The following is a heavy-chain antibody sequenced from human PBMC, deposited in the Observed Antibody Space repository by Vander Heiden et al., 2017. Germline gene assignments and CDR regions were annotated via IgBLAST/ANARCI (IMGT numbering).Heavy chain of an antibody. CDR3: ARRRYSSGWYLDY. D-gene: IGHD6-19*01. CDR1: GFTFSTYW. J-gene: IGHJ4*02. V-gene: IGHV3-7*01. CDR2: IKQDGSEK. Sequence: EVQLVESGGGLVQPGGSLRLSCAASGFTFSTYWMSWVRQAPGKGLEWVANIKQDGSEKYYVDSVKGRFTISRDNAKNSLYLQMNSLRAEDTAVYYCARRRYSSGWYLDYWGQGTLVTVSS.